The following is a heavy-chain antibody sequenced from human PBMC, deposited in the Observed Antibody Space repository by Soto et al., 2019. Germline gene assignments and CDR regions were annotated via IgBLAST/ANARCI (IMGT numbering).Heavy chain of an antibody. CDR1: GFSLSTSGVG. V-gene: IGHV2-5*02. Sequence: QITLKESGPTLVKPTQTLTLTCTFSGFSLSTSGVGVGWIRQPPGKALEWLALIYWDDDKRYSPSLKSRLTITKDTSKNQVVLTMTNMDPVDTATYYCARTPLYPRWAMVRGVTLGFDYWGQGTLVTVSS. CDR3: ARTPLYPRWAMVRGVTLGFDY. CDR2: IYWDDDK. J-gene: IGHJ4*02. D-gene: IGHD3-10*01.